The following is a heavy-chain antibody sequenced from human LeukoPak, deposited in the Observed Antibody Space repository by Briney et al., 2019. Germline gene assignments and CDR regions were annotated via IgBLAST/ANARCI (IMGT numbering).Heavy chain of an antibody. J-gene: IGHJ4*02. CDR1: GFTFSGSA. Sequence: GGSLKLSCAASGFTFSGSAMHWVRQASGKGLEWVGRIRSKANSYATAYAASVKGRFTISRDDSKNTAYLQMNSLKTEDTAVYYCTSRAFTFGEVIVGWGQGTLATVSS. CDR2: IRSKANSYAT. CDR3: TSRAFTFGEVIVG. D-gene: IGHD3-16*02. V-gene: IGHV3-73*01.